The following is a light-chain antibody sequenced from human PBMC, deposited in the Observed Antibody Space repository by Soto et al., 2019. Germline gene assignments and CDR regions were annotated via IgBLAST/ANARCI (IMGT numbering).Light chain of an antibody. CDR1: QSISSR. Sequence: DIQMTQSPSTLAASVGDRVTITCRTSQSISSRLAWYQQKLGKAPKLLIYRASTLESGVPSRFSGSGSGTEFTLTISSLQADDFATYYCQQYNSYSMWTFGQGTKVEIK. CDR2: RAS. V-gene: IGKV1-5*03. J-gene: IGKJ1*01. CDR3: QQYNSYSMWT.